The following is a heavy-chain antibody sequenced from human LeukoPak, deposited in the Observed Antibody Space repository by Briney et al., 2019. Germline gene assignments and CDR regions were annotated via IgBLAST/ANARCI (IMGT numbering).Heavy chain of an antibody. CDR1: GASVSSGSYY. V-gene: IGHV4-61*01. J-gene: IGHJ6*04. D-gene: IGHD6-13*01. CDR2: IYYSGTT. CDR3: ARYSSSSGGMDV. Sequence: PSETLSLTCTLSGASVSSGSYYWSWIRQPPGNGLDGFGYIYYSGTTNYNPSLKSRVTISVDTSKNQFSLELSSVTAADTAVYYCARYSSSSGGMDVWGKGTTVTVSS.